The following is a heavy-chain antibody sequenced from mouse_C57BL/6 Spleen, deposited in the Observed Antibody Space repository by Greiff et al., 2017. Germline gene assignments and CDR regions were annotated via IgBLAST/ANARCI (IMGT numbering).Heavy chain of an antibody. CDR1: GFNIKDYY. D-gene: IGHD2-5*01. Sequence: VQLKESGVELVKPGASVKLSCTASGFNIKDYYMHWVKQRTEQGLEWIGRIDPGDGETKYAPKFQGKATITPDTSSNTPYLQLSSLTSEDTAVYYCASSYSNYFDYWGQGTTLTVSS. CDR2: IDPGDGET. J-gene: IGHJ2*01. CDR3: ASSYSNYFDY. V-gene: IGHV14-2*01.